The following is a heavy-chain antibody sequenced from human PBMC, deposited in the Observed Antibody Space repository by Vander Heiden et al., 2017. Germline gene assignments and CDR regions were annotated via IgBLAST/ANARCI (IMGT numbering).Heavy chain of an antibody. CDR2: IYDSGSP. V-gene: IGHV4-59*02. CDR1: GGAVSGYT. Sequence: VPLQESGPGLVKPSATLSLTCTVSGGAVSGYTWTWIRQPPGKGLEWIGHIYDSGSPDYNPSLKSRVTMSIDTSKNQISLILSSVTAADTAVYYCAREGSGNYFDLGYYYYGMDVWGQGTTVTVSS. CDR3: AREGSGNYFDLGYYYYGMDV. D-gene: IGHD3-22*01. J-gene: IGHJ6*02.